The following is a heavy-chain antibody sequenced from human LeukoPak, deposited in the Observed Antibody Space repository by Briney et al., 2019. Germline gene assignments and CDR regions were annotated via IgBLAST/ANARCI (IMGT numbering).Heavy chain of an antibody. Sequence: GGSLRLSCAASGFTFSNYAMSWVRKAPGKGLEWVSYISGSGSTIYYADSVKGRFTISRDNGKNSLYLQMNSLRAEDTAVYYCARQRGDILTGYYIPRGFDYWGQGTLVTVSS. V-gene: IGHV3-48*03. CDR1: GFTFSNYA. J-gene: IGHJ4*02. D-gene: IGHD3-9*01. CDR2: ISGSGSTI. CDR3: ARQRGDILTGYYIPRGFDY.